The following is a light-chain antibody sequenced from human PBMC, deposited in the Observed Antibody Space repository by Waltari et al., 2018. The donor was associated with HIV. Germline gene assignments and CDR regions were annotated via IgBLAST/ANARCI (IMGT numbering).Light chain of an antibody. CDR2: DVT. Sequence: QSALTQPPSASGSLGQSVTISCTGSSSDIGAYDFVSWFQQHPHSAPKLLLYDVTRRPSAVSDRFSGSRSGNTAFLTVPGLQPDDEATYFCSSYGDSLRVLFGGGTNVTVL. V-gene: IGLV2-8*01. CDR3: SSYGDSLRVL. J-gene: IGLJ3*02. CDR1: SSDIGAYDF.